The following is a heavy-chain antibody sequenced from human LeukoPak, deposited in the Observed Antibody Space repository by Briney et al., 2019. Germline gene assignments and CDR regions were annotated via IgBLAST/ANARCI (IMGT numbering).Heavy chain of an antibody. CDR1: GFTFSTYA. CDR2: VTAIADRT. V-gene: IGHV3-23*01. J-gene: IGHJ4*02. D-gene: IGHD3-10*01. CDR3: ARPQVVVLNPFDD. Sequence: GGTLRLSCAASGFTFSTYAMSWVRQAPGKGLEWVSAVTAIADRTHYADSVKSRFTISRDNSKNIVYLQMNSLRAKDTAVYFCARPQVVVLNPFDDWGQEAMVIVSS.